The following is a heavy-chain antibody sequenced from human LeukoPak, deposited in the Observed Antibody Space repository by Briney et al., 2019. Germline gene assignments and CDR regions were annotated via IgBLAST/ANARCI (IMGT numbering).Heavy chain of an antibody. CDR3: ARPPSRGYSSSFEY. V-gene: IGHV5-51*01. Sequence: GESPKISCKGSGYNFPTYWIAWVRQMPGKGLEWMGIIYPDESNIRYSPSFQGQVTISADKSISTAYLQWSGLKASDTAMYYCARPPSRGYSSSFEYWGQGTLVTVSS. CDR2: IYPDESNI. D-gene: IGHD2-2*03. J-gene: IGHJ4*02. CDR1: GYNFPTYW.